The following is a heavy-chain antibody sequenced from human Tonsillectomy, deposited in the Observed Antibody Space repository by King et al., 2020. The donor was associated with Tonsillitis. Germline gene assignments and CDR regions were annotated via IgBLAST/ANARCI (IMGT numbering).Heavy chain of an antibody. CDR2: IHTSGST. CDR1: GGSISSGGHY. Sequence: PLQESGPGLVKPSQTLSLTCTVSGGSISSGGHYWSWIRQPAGKGLEWIGRIHTSGSTNYNPSLKSRVTMSIDTSKNQFSLRLSSVTAADTAVYFCEGAWNWGQGTLVTVSS. D-gene: IGHD3-16*01. J-gene: IGHJ4*02. CDR3: EGAWN. V-gene: IGHV4-61*02.